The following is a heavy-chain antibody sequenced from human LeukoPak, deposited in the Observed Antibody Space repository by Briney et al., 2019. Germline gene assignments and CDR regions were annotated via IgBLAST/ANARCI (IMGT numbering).Heavy chain of an antibody. D-gene: IGHD3-3*01. J-gene: IGHJ5*02. CDR3: ARSEGLKGWFDP. V-gene: IGHV3-21*01. CDR2: ISSSSSYI. Sequence: PGGSLRLSCAASGFTFSSYSMNWVRQAPGKGLEWVSSISSSSSYIYYADSVQGRFTISRDNAKNSLYLQMNSLRAEDAAVYYCARSEGLKGWFDPWGQGTLVTVSS. CDR1: GFTFSSYS.